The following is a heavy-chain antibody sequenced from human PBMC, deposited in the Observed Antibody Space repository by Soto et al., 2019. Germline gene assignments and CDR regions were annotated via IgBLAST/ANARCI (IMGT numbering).Heavy chain of an antibody. CDR3: AREKGYCISTSCSVYNWFDP. CDR2: INAGNGNT. V-gene: IGHV1-3*01. D-gene: IGHD2-2*01. Sequence: ASVKVSCKTSGYTFTSYAIHWVRQAPGQRLEWMGWINAGNGNTKYSQKFQGRVTITADESTSTAYLELSSLRSEDTAVYYFAREKGYCISTSCSVYNWFDPWGQGTLVTVSS. J-gene: IGHJ5*02. CDR1: GYTFTSYA.